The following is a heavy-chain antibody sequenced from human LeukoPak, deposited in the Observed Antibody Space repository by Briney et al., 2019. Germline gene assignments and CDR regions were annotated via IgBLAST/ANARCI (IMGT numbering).Heavy chain of an antibody. J-gene: IGHJ5*02. CDR1: GGPISSSSYY. CDR2: IYYSGST. D-gene: IGHD5-24*01. V-gene: IGHV4-61*05. CDR3: ARYEMATIRRWFDP. Sequence: SETLSLTCTVSGGPISSSSYYWGWIRQPPGKGLEWIGYIYYSGSTNYNPSLKSRVTISVDTSKNQFSLKLSSVTAADTAVYYCARYEMATIRRWFDPWGQGTLVTVSS.